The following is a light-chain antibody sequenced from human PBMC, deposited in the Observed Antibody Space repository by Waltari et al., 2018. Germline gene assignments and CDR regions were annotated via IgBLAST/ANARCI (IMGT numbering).Light chain of an antibody. CDR3: QHYVRLPAT. CDR2: AAS. CDR1: QSVSRA. V-gene: IGKV3-20*01. J-gene: IGKJ1*01. Sequence: EIVLTQSPGTLSLSPGQRVTLSCRASQSVSRALTWYQQKAGQAPRLLLYAASTRAPGFPDRFSGSGAGTDFSLTISRLEPEDVAVYYCQHYVRLPATFGQGTKVEIK.